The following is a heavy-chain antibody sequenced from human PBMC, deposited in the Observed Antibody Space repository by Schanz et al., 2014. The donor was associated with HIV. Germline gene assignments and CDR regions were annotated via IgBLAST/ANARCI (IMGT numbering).Heavy chain of an antibody. CDR2: ISPYNGYT. CDR3: ARRESDGALDV. J-gene: IGHJ4*02. V-gene: IGHV1-18*01. Sequence: QVQLVQSGAEVKKPGSSVKVSCKASGGTLSNYGISWVRQAPGQGLEWMGWISPYNGYTDYAQKLQGRVTLTTDTSTTTAYMDLRSLRSDDTAVYHYARRESDGALDVWGQGTLVTVSS. D-gene: IGHD2-21*02. CDR1: GGTLSNYG.